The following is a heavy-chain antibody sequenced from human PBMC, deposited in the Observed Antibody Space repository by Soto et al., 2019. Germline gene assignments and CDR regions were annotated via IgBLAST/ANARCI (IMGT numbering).Heavy chain of an antibody. CDR3: ARFAYYDFWSGYYRLFDY. V-gene: IGHV3-7*01. J-gene: IGHJ4*02. CDR1: GFTFSSYW. D-gene: IGHD3-3*01. CDR2: IKQDGSEK. Sequence: GGSLRLSCAASGFTFSSYWMSWVRQAPGKGLEWVANIKQDGSEKYYVDSVKGRFTISRDNAKNSLHLQMNSLRAEDTAVYYCARFAYYDFWSGYYRLFDYWGQGTLVTVSS.